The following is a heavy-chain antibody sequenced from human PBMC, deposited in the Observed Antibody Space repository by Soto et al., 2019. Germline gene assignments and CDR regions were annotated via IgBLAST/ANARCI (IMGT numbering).Heavy chain of an antibody. V-gene: IGHV4-39*01. CDR1: GGSISSNTYY. D-gene: IGHD2-2*01. CDR3: ARQGCSSTRCYYYYYYYGMDV. J-gene: IGHJ6*02. Sequence: ERLSRTGPVSGGSISSNTYYWGWIRQSPGKGLEWIGSIYYSGSSYYNPSLKSRVAISVDTSQNQFSLKLNSVTAADTAVYYCARQGCSSTRCYYYYYYYGMDVWGQGTKVTVYS. CDR2: IYYSGSS.